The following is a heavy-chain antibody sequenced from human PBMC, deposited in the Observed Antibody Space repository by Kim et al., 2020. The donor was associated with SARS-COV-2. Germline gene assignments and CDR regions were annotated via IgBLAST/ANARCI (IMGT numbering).Heavy chain of an antibody. CDR3: AREDIAATFADP. Sequence: GGSLRLSCAASGLTFSSYWMSWVRQAPGKGLEWVANIKQDGSEKYYVDSVKGRFTISRDNAKNTLYLQMNSLRAEDTAVYYCAREDIAATFADPWGQGTLVTVSS. CDR1: GLTFSSYW. V-gene: IGHV3-7*01. CDR2: IKQDGSEK. J-gene: IGHJ5*02. D-gene: IGHD6-13*01.